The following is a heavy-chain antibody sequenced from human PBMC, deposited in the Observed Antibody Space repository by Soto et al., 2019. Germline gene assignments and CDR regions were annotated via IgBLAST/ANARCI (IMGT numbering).Heavy chain of an antibody. J-gene: IGHJ4*02. CDR1: GFTFSSYG. V-gene: IGHV3-33*01. Sequence: QVQLVESGGGVVQPGRSLRLSCAASGFTFSSYGMHWVRQAPGKGLEWVAVIWYDGSNKYYADSVKGRFTISRDNSKNARYLQMNSLRAEDTAVYYCAREVFGYSFDYWGQGTLVTV. D-gene: IGHD5-12*01. CDR2: IWYDGSNK. CDR3: AREVFGYSFDY.